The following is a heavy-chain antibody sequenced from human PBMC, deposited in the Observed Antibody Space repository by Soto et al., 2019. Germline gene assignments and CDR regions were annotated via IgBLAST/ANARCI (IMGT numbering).Heavy chain of an antibody. CDR1: VFTFSNVG. J-gene: IGHJ4*02. CDR2: IKSRTENETT. CDR3: VTVLHQDNSWFKY. Sequence: PGGSLRLSCASSVFTFSNVGLSCVRQGPGKGLEWLGRIKSRTENETTDYASPARGRFIISRDDSKNMLYLQLNSLKSEDTGVYYCVTVLHQDNSWFKYWGQGTTVSVSS. D-gene: IGHD4-4*01. V-gene: IGHV3-15*01.